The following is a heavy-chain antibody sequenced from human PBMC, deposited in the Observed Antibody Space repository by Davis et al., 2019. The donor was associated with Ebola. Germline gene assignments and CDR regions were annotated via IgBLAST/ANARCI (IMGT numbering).Heavy chain of an antibody. Sequence: AASVKVSCKASGGTFSSYAISWVRQAPGQGLEWVGGIIPIFGTANYAQKFQGRVTITADKSTSTAYMELSSLRSEDTAVYYCARVYCSGGSCSTPHLFYYYYGMDVWGQGTTVTVSS. CDR2: IIPIFGTA. CDR3: ARVYCSGGSCSTPHLFYYYYGMDV. CDR1: GGTFSSYA. D-gene: IGHD2-15*01. V-gene: IGHV1-69*06. J-gene: IGHJ6*02.